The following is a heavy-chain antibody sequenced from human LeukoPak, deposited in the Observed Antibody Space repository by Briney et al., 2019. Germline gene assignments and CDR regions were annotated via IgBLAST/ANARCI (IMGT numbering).Heavy chain of an antibody. J-gene: IGHJ4*02. CDR1: GGSISSSSYY. CDR2: IYYSGST. CDR3: ARGESYYGSGS. V-gene: IGHV4-39*07. D-gene: IGHD3-10*01. Sequence: SETLSVTCTVSGGSISSSSYYWGWIRQPPGKGLEWIGSIYYSGSTYYNPSLKSRVTISVDTSKNQFSLKLSSVTAADTAVYYCARGESYYGSGSWGQGTLVTVSS.